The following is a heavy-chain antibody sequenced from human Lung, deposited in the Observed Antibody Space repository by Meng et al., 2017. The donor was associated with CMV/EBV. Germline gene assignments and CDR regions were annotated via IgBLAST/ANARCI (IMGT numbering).Heavy chain of an antibody. V-gene: IGHV3-30*04. J-gene: IGHJ4*02. Sequence: LSLTXAASGFTFSNYAMHWVRQAPGKGLEWVVAVSYDGRNEYYAGSVQGRFTISRDNSKNTLYLQMSSLRAEDTAVHYCAREDYDFWSGFLHWGQGTLVTVSS. CDR1: GFTFSNYA. CDR3: AREDYDFWSGFLH. CDR2: VSYDGRNE. D-gene: IGHD3-3*01.